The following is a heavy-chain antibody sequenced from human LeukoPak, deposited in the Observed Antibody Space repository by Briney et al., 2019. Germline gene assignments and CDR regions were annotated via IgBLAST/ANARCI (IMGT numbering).Heavy chain of an antibody. CDR3: ARHAYYYDSSGPGYFQH. J-gene: IGHJ1*01. Sequence: HSETLSLTCTVSGGSISSYYWSWIRQPPGKGLEWIGYIYYSGSTNYNPSLKSRVTISVDTSKNQFSLKLSSVTAADTAVYYCARHAYYYDSSGPGYFQHWGQGTLVTVSS. D-gene: IGHD3-22*01. CDR1: GGSISSYY. V-gene: IGHV4-59*01. CDR2: IYYSGST.